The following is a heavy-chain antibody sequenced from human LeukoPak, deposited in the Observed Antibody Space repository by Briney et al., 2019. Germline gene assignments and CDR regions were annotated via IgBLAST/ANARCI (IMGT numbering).Heavy chain of an antibody. CDR3: ARGRYYDFWSGYQLTYYYYGMDV. CDR1: GFTFSSYG. D-gene: IGHD3-3*01. J-gene: IGHJ6*02. CDR2: IWYDGSNK. Sequence: PGGSLRLSCAASGFTFSSYGMHWVRQAPGKGLEWAAVIWYDGSNKYYADSVKGRFTISRDNSKNTLYLQMNSLRAEDTAVYYCARGRYYDFWSGYQLTYYYYGMDVWGQGTTVTVSS. V-gene: IGHV3-33*01.